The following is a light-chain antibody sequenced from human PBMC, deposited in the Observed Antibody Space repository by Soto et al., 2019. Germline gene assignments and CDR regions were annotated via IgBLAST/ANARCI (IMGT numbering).Light chain of an antibody. CDR3: GSWDSSLSAYV. CDR2: DDN. V-gene: IGLV1-51*01. Sequence: QSVMTQPPSVSAAPGQTVTISCSGSSSNIGGNSVSWYQQLPGTAPKLLIYDDNKRPSGIPDRFPGSRSGTSATLGITGFQTGDEADDYCGSWDSSLSAYVFGTGTKVTVL. J-gene: IGLJ1*01. CDR1: SSNIGGNS.